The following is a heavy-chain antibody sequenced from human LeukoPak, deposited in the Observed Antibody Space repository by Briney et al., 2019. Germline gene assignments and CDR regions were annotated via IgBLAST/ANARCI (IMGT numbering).Heavy chain of an antibody. CDR3: ARAYYDILTGYSLGDDSSGYYLYYFDY. CDR1: GYTFTGYY. D-gene: IGHD3-9*01. V-gene: IGHV1-2*06. Sequence: ASVKVSCKASGYTFTGYYMHWVRQAPGQGLEWMGRINPNSGGTNYAQKSQGRVTMTRDTSISTAYMELSRLRSDDTAVYYCARAYYDILTGYSLGDDSSGYYLYYFDYWGQGTLVTVSS. J-gene: IGHJ4*02. CDR2: INPNSGGT.